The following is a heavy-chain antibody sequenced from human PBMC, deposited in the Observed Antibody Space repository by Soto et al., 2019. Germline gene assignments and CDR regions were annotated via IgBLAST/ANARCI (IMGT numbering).Heavy chain of an antibody. J-gene: IGHJ6*03. Sequence: SVTLSLTCAVASGSISSSNLWSWVRQPPGKGLEWIGEIYHSGSTNYNPSLKSRVTISVDKSKNQFSLKLSSVTAADTAVYYCARETGTTKGYYYYMDVWGKGTTVTVSS. CDR2: IYHSGST. D-gene: IGHD1-7*01. CDR3: ARETGTTKGYYYYMDV. V-gene: IGHV4-4*02. CDR1: SGSISSSNL.